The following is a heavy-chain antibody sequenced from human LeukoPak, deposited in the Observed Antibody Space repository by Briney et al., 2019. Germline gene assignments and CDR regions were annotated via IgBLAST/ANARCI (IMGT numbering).Heavy chain of an antibody. Sequence: ASVKVSCKASGYRFSRYSMHWVRQAPGQSLEWMGWINGGNGNKKYSQKFQGRVTITMDTSATTVYMEIRRLTSEDTAVYYCAREGDSGTYWGFYYYGLDVWGQGTAVTVSS. CDR1: GYRFSRYS. D-gene: IGHD1-26*01. CDR2: INGGNGNK. J-gene: IGHJ6*02. CDR3: AREGDSGTYWGFYYYGLDV. V-gene: IGHV1-3*01.